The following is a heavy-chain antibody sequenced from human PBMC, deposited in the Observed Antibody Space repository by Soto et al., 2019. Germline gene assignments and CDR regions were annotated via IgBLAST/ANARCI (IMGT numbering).Heavy chain of an antibody. CDR3: ARVSDPTRTYYFDY. J-gene: IGHJ4*02. V-gene: IGHV1-69*06. CDR2: IIPMVDTP. CDR1: GGTFSNYA. D-gene: IGHD2-2*01. Sequence: QVQLVQSGAEVKRPGSSVKVSCQASGGTFSNYAISWVRQAPGQGLECMVGIIPMVDTPSYAQKFQGRVTITADKYTNTAYMELSRLRSDDTAVFYCARVSDPTRTYYFDYWGQGTLVTVSS.